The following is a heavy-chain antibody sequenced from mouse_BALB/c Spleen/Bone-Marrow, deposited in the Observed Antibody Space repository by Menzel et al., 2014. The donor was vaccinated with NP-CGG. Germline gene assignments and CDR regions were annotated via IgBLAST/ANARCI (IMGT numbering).Heavy chain of an antibody. CDR2: IWAGGIT. D-gene: IGHD2-14*01. J-gene: IGHJ4*01. CDR3: ARGGYYKYDEDAMDY. CDR1: GFSLTSYG. Sequence: VQLQQSGPGLVAPSQSLSITCTVSGFSLTSYGVHWVRQPPGKGLEWLGVIWAGGITNYNSTLMSRLSINKDDSKSKVFIKMNSLQTDDTAMYYCARGGYYKYDEDAMDYWGQGTSVTVSS. V-gene: IGHV2-9*02.